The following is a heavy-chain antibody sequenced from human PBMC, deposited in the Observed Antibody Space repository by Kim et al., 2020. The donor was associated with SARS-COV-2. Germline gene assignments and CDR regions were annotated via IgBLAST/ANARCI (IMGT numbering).Heavy chain of an antibody. D-gene: IGHD3-22*01. V-gene: IGHV1-18*01. Sequence: AQKLKGRVTMTTDTSTSTAYRELRSLRSDDTAVYYCAREGDSSGYPIFDYWGQGTLVTVSS. CDR3: AREGDSSGYPIFDY. J-gene: IGHJ4*02.